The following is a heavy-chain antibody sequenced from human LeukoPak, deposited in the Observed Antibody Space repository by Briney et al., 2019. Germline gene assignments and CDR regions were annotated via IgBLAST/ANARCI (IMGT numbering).Heavy chain of an antibody. CDR3: AALLGCSGGSCSIDY. Sequence: ASVKVSCKASGYTFTSYGISWVRRAPGQGLEWMGWICAYNGNTNYAQKLQGRVTMTTDTSTSTAYMELRSLRSDDTAVYYCAALLGCSGGSCSIDYWGQGTLVTVPS. J-gene: IGHJ4*02. CDR2: ICAYNGNT. V-gene: IGHV1-18*01. D-gene: IGHD2-15*01. CDR1: GYTFTSYG.